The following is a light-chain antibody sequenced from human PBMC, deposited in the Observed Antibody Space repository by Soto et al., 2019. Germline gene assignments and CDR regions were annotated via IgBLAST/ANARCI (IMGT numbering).Light chain of an antibody. Sequence: IQLTQSPSSLSASVGDRVTITCRESQSIANYLNWYQQKPGKAPKLLIYAASSLQSGVPSRFSGSGFGTDFTLTISSLQTDDFATYYCQQNHSPPPITFGQGTRLEIK. CDR2: AAS. J-gene: IGKJ5*01. V-gene: IGKV1-39*01. CDR3: QQNHSPPPIT. CDR1: QSIANY.